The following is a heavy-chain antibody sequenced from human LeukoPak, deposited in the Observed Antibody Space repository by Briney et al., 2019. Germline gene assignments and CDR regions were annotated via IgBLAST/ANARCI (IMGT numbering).Heavy chain of an antibody. J-gene: IGHJ6*03. Sequence: ASVKVSCKASGYTFTGYYMHWVRQALGQGLEWMGWINPTSGGTKYAQKFQGRVTMTRDTSISTAYMELNTLRSDDTAMYYCARAAGDYGDYDYFYYMDVWGKGTTVTISS. CDR1: GYTFTGYY. V-gene: IGHV1-2*02. CDR3: ARAAGDYGDYDYFYYMDV. CDR2: INPTSGGT. D-gene: IGHD4-17*01.